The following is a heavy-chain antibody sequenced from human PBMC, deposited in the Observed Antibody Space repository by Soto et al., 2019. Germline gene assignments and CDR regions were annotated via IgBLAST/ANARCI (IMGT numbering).Heavy chain of an antibody. Sequence: EVQLVESGGGLVKPGGSLRLYCAASGFTFTRYSMNWVRQAPGKGLEWVSSISSTTNYIYYGDSMKGRFTISRDNAKNSLLLEMNSLRAEDTAVYYCARESEDLTSNFDYWGQGTLVTVSS. CDR2: ISSTTNYI. CDR3: ARESEDLTSNFDY. J-gene: IGHJ4*02. CDR1: GFTFTRYS. V-gene: IGHV3-21*06.